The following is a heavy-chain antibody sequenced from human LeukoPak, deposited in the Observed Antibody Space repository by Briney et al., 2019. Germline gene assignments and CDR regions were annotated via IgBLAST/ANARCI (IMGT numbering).Heavy chain of an antibody. V-gene: IGHV4-59*01. J-gene: IGHJ4*02. D-gene: IGHD3-10*01. CDR2: IYHSGTS. Sequence: SETLSLTCTVSGGSISSYYWSWIRQPPGKGLEWIGSIYHSGTSDYNPSLKSRVTMSVDTSTNQSSLKLTSVTAADTAVYYCARVSYGSGSYYSIFDYWGQGTLVTVSS. CDR1: GGSISSYY. CDR3: ARVSYGSGSYYSIFDY.